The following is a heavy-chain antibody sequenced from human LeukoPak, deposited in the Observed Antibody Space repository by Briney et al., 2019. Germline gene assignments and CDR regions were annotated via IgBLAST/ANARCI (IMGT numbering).Heavy chain of an antibody. CDR3: ARAVGPFDY. V-gene: IGHV3-33*01. CDR1: GFAFSTYG. CDR2: IWPDGSYK. Sequence: GGSLRLSCATSGFAFSTYGIHWVRQAPGKGLEWVAAIWPDGSYKYYADSVKGRFTISRDNSKNTVYLQMNTLRDEDTAVYYCARAVGPFDYWGQGTLVTVSS. D-gene: IGHD3-16*01. J-gene: IGHJ4*02.